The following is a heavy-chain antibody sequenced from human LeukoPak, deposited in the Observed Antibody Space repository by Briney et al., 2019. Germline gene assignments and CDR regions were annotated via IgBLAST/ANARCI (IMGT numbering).Heavy chain of an antibody. CDR3: ARWGSTSCYDF. CDR1: GFTFSSYA. D-gene: IGHD2-2*01. CDR2: ISTDGRGT. V-gene: IGHV3-64*01. Sequence: GGSLRLSCAASGFTFSSYAMHWVRQAPGEGLEYVSAISTDGRGTYYAHSVKGRFSISRDNSRNTLYLQMGSVRAEYMAVYYCARWGSTSCYDFWGQGTLVTVSS. J-gene: IGHJ4*02.